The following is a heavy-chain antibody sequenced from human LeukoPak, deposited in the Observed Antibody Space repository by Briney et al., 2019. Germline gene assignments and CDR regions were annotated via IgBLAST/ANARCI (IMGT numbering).Heavy chain of an antibody. Sequence: GGSLRLSCAASGFTFSSYWMSWVSQAPGKGLEWVANIKEDGSEKYYVDSVKGRFTISRDNAKNSLYLQMNSLRAEDTAVYYCARDDFWSGYLTHTSYYFDYWGQGTLVTVSS. CDR1: GFTFSSYW. V-gene: IGHV3-7*01. D-gene: IGHD3-3*01. CDR2: IKEDGSEK. CDR3: ARDDFWSGYLTHTSYYFDY. J-gene: IGHJ4*02.